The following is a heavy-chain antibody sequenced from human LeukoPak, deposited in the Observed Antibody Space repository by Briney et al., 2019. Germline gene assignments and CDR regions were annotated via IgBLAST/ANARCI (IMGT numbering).Heavy chain of an antibody. CDR3: AREGGYGSRSYGAFDI. CDR1: GFTFSSYA. CDR2: ISYDGSNK. D-gene: IGHD3-10*01. Sequence: GRSLRLSCAASGFTFSSYAMHWVRQAPGKGLEWVAVISYDGSNKYYADSVKGRFTISRDNSKNTLYLQMNSLRGEDTAVYYCAREGGYGSRSYGAFDIWGQGAMVTVSS. V-gene: IGHV3-30-3*01. J-gene: IGHJ3*02.